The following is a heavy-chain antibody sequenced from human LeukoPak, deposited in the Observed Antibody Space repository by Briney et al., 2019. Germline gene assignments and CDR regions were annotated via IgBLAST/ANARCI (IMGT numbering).Heavy chain of an antibody. D-gene: IGHD3-9*01. Sequence: SVKVSCKASGGTFSSYAISWVRQAPGQGLESMGGIIPIFGTANYAQKFQGRVTITADESTSTAYMELSSLRSEDTAVYYCARGVVFYDILTGYYRGWFDPWGQGTLVTVSS. CDR2: IIPIFGTA. J-gene: IGHJ5*02. V-gene: IGHV1-69*13. CDR3: ARGVVFYDILTGYYRGWFDP. CDR1: GGTFSSYA.